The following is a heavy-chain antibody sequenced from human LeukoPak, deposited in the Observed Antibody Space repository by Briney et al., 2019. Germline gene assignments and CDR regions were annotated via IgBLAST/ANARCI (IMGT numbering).Heavy chain of an antibody. Sequence: GGSLRLSCVASGFTFRSYGIHWVRQAPGKGLEWLAFIWYDEITKDYADSVKGRFTISRDNSKNTLYLQMNSLGAEDTAVYYCAKGGRGYSLDYWGQGTLVTVSS. CDR2: IWYDEITK. V-gene: IGHV3-30*02. J-gene: IGHJ4*02. CDR1: GFTFRSYG. D-gene: IGHD5-18*01. CDR3: AKGGRGYSLDY.